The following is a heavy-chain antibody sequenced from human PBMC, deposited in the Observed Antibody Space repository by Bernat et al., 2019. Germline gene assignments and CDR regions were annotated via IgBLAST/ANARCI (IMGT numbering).Heavy chain of an antibody. J-gene: IGHJ6*02. CDR2: ISSSSSTI. CDR1: GFTFSSYS. Sequence: EVQLVESGGGLVQPGGSLRLPCAASGFTFSSYSMNWVRQAPGKGLEWVSYISSSSSTIYYADSVKGRFTISRDNAKNSLYLQMNSLRAEDTAVYYCARDLAAAGTPYGMDVWGQGTTVTVSS. V-gene: IGHV3-48*01. D-gene: IGHD6-13*01. CDR3: ARDLAAAGTPYGMDV.